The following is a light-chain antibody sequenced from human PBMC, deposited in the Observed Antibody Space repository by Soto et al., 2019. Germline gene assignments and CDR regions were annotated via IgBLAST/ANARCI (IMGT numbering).Light chain of an antibody. CDR1: QSISSW. CDR3: QQYDSYSWT. V-gene: IGKV1-5*03. Sequence: DIQRTQSPYTLSASVGDRGTITCRASQSISSWLAWYQQKPGKAPKPLVCQASTLESGVPSRFSGSGSGPEFTLTIHTLQSDDFATYFCQQYDSYSWTFGQGTKVDIK. CDR2: QAS. J-gene: IGKJ1*01.